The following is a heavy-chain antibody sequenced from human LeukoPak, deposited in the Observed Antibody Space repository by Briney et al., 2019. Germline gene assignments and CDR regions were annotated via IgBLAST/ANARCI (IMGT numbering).Heavy chain of an antibody. V-gene: IGHV4-61*02. CDR2: IYSSGRT. Sequence: SQTLSLTRNVSGRSISSSTYYWSWIRQPAGKGLEWIGRIYSSGRTNYNPSLKSRVTISVDTSKNQFSLNLSSVTAADTAVYYCARDIHTSDWTKFDYWGQGTSVTVSS. CDR3: ARDIHTSDWTKFDY. J-gene: IGHJ4*02. CDR1: GRSISSSTYY. D-gene: IGHD6-19*01.